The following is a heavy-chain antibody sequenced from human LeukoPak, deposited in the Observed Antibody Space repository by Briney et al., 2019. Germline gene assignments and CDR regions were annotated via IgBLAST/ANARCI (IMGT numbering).Heavy chain of an antibody. J-gene: IGHJ4*02. Sequence: SGTLSLTCTVSGGSTSSYYWSWTRQPPGKGLEWIGYIYYSGSTNYNPSLKSRLTISIDTSKNQFSLKLSSVTAADTAVYYCARHSGAGTGFVYWGQGTLVTVSS. CDR2: IYYSGST. CDR1: GGSTSSYY. D-gene: IGHD6-19*01. V-gene: IGHV4-59*08. CDR3: ARHSGAGTGFVY.